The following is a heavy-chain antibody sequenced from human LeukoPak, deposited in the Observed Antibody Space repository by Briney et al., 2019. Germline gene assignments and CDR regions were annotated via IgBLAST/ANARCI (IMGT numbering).Heavy chain of an antibody. CDR1: GFTFSSYG. CDR3: ARGPSAGGYDYVWGSYRYTGQDY. V-gene: IGHV3-30*03. D-gene: IGHD3-16*02. Sequence: PGGSLRLSCAASGFTFSSYGMHWVRQAPGKGLEWVAVISYDGSNKYYADSVKGRFTISRDNSKNTLYLQMNSLRAEDTAVYYCARGPSAGGYDYVWGSYRYTGQDYWGQGTLVTVSS. CDR2: ISYDGSNK. J-gene: IGHJ4*02.